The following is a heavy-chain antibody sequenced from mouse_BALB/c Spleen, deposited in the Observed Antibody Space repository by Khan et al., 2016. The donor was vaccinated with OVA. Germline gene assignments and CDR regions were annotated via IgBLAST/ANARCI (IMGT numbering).Heavy chain of an antibody. CDR3: AKGGYYGNSLFDY. CDR1: GYTFTDYN. D-gene: IGHD1-1*01. CDR2: IYPGSGNT. V-gene: IGHV1-84*02. J-gene: IGHJ2*01. Sequence: LVESGPELVKPGASVKISCKASGYTFTDYNINWVKEKPGQGLEWIGWIYPGSGNTKYNEKFKDMATLTGDTSSSTAYMQLSSLTSEDTAVYFCAKGGYYGNSLFDYWGRGTTLTVSS.